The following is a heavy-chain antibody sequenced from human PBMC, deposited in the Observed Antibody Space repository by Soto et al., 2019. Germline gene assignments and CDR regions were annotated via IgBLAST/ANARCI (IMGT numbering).Heavy chain of an antibody. CDR2: IIPIFDTA. V-gene: IGHV1-69*01. Sequence: QVQLVQSGAEVKKPGSSVKVSCKASGGAFRSYAISWVRQAPGQGLEWMGGIIPIFDTANYAQKFQGRVTITADESTSTADMELSSLRSEDTAVYYCARDQSTVVSLNPDYGMDVWGQGTTVTVSS. D-gene: IGHD4-17*01. CDR1: GGAFRSYA. CDR3: ARDQSTVVSLNPDYGMDV. J-gene: IGHJ6*02.